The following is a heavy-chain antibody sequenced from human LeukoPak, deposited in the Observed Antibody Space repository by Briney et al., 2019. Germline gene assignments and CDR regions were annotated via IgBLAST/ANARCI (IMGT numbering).Heavy chain of an antibody. V-gene: IGHV1-69*04. D-gene: IGHD5-24*01. CDR1: GGTFSSYA. CDR2: IIPIPGIA. CDR3: ARAQEMTTIQGFDY. Sequence: ASVKVSCKASGGTFSSYAISWVRQAPGQGPEWMGRIIPIPGIAKYAQKFQGRVTISADKSMSPAYMELSSLRSEDTAVYYCARAQEMTTIQGFDYWGQGTLVTVSS. J-gene: IGHJ4*02.